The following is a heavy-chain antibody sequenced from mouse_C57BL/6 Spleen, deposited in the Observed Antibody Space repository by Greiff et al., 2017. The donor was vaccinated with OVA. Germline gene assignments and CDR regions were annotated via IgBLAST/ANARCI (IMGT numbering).Heavy chain of an antibody. CDR2: IDPANGNT. V-gene: IGHV14-3*01. Sequence: VQLQQSVAELVRPGASVKLSCTASGFNIKNTYMHWVKQRPEQGLEWIGRIDPANGNTKYAPKFQGKATITADTSANTAYLQLSSLTSEDTAIYDCARQFITTVGYFDVWGTGTTVTVSS. CDR1: GFNIKNTY. J-gene: IGHJ1*03. D-gene: IGHD1-1*01. CDR3: ARQFITTVGYFDV.